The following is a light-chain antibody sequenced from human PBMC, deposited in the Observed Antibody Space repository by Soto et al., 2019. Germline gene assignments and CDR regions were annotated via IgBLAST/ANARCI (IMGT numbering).Light chain of an antibody. Sequence: DIQMTQSPSSLSASVGDRLTITCRASQSISSYLNWYQQNPGKAPKLLIYAASSLQSGVPSRFSGSGSGTDFTLTVSSLPPEDFATYSCQKCYSTPPPFGRGTELEIK. V-gene: IGKV1-39*01. CDR1: QSISSY. J-gene: IGKJ2*01. CDR2: AAS. CDR3: QKCYSTPPP.